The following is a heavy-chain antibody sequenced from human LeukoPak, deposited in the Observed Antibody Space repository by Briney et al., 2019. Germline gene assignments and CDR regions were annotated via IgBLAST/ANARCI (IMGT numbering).Heavy chain of an antibody. D-gene: IGHD4-23*01. Sequence: PSETLSLTCTVSGGSINSSRYYWGWIRQPPGKGLEWIGTISYSESTYYNPSLKSRVTISVDTSKNQFSLKMRSVTAADTAVYYCARGHSDGNSEWFDSWGQGTLVTVSS. CDR2: ISYSEST. CDR3: ARGHSDGNSEWFDS. V-gene: IGHV4-39*07. CDR1: GGSINSSRYY. J-gene: IGHJ5*01.